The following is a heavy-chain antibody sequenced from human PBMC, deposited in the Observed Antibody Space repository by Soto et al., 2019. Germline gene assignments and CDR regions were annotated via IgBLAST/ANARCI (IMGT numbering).Heavy chain of an antibody. CDR3: VKDYISTSWEYNWFGP. J-gene: IGHJ5*02. D-gene: IGHD6-13*01. V-gene: IGHV3-9*01. CDR2: ISWNSGST. CDR1: GFIFHDYA. Sequence: GGSLRLSCAASGFIFHDYAMHWVRQAPGKGLEWVSGISWNSGSTGYADSAKGRFTISRDNAKKSLYLQMSSLRVEDTALYYCVKDYISTSWEYNWFGPWGQGTLVTVSS.